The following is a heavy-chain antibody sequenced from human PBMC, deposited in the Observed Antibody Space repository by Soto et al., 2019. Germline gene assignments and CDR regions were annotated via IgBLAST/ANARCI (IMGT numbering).Heavy chain of an antibody. CDR3: AKEGPITNWYFDY. J-gene: IGHJ4*02. V-gene: IGHV3-30*18. D-gene: IGHD1-1*01. CDR1: GFTFSNYG. Sequence: QVQLVESEGGVVQPGRSLRLSCTASGFTFSNYGMHWVRQAPGKGLEWVTVISYDGNVAYYADSVKGRFTSSRDNSKNTLYLQMISLRTEDTAVYYSAKEGPITNWYFDYWGQGTLVTVSS. CDR2: ISYDGNVA.